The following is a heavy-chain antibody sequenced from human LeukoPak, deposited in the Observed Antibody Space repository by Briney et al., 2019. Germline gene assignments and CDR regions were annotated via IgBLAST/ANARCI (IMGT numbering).Heavy chain of an antibody. J-gene: IGHJ6*03. V-gene: IGHV3-30*01. CDR2: ISDGGGNT. CDR3: AREINYYFYMDV. Sequence: GGSLRLSCAASGFTFSDYSFHWVREASGNGLEWVAVISDGGGNTYYADSVKGRFTVSRDNSKNTLYLQMTSLSAEDTAVYYCAREINYYFYMDVWGKGTTVAVS. CDR1: GFTFSDYS.